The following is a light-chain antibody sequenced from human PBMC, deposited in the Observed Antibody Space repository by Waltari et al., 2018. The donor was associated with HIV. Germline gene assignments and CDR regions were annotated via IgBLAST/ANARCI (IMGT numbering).Light chain of an antibody. J-gene: IGLJ1*01. CDR3: SSYTSSRTPYYV. CDR1: SSDVGGYRY. CDR2: DVS. V-gene: IGLV2-14*01. Sequence: QSALTQPASVSGSPGQSITISCTGTSSDVGGYRYVSWYQQHPVKAPKLMIYDVSNRPYVVSKLFSGSKSGNTASLTISGLRAEDEADYFCSSYTSSRTPYYVLGTGTEVTVL.